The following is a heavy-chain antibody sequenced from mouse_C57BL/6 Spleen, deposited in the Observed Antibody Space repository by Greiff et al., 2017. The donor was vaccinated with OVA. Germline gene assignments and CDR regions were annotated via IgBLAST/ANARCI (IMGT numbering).Heavy chain of an antibody. V-gene: IGHV3-1*01. J-gene: IGHJ3*01. CDR3: AREASGFGFAY. D-gene: IGHD3-1*01. CDR1: GYSITSGYD. Sequence: EVQLQESGPGMVKPSQSLSLTCTVTGYSITSGYDWHWIRHFPGNKLEWMGYISYSGSTNYNPSLKSRISITHDTSKNHFFLKLNSVTTEDTATYYCAREASGFGFAYWGQGTLVTVSA. CDR2: ISYSGST.